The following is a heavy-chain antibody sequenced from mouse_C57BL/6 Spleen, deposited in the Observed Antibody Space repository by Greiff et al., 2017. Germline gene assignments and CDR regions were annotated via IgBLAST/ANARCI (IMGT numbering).Heavy chain of an antibody. V-gene: IGHV1-54*01. CDR3: TRGGVYYDYDGFAY. Sequence: VKLMESGAELVRPGTSVKVSCKASGYAFTNYLIEWVKQRPGQGLEWIGVINPGSGGTNYNEKFKGKATLTADKSSSTASMQLSSLTSEDSAVYFCTRGGVYYDYDGFAYWGQGTLVTVSA. CDR2: INPGSGGT. D-gene: IGHD2-4*01. J-gene: IGHJ3*01. CDR1: GYAFTNYL.